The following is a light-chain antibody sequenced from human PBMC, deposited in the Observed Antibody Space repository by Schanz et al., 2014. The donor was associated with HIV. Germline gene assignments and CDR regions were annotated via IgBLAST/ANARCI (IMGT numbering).Light chain of an antibody. J-gene: IGLJ3*02. Sequence: QSALTQPPSASGSPGQSVTISCTGTRSDIGNYAFLSWYQQHPGQPPKLIIYEVTKRPSGVPARFSGSKSDNTASLTVSGLQADDEADYYCGSYGGSDNMVFGGGTKLTVL. V-gene: IGLV2-8*01. CDR3: GSYGGSDNMV. CDR2: EVT. CDR1: RSDIGNYAF.